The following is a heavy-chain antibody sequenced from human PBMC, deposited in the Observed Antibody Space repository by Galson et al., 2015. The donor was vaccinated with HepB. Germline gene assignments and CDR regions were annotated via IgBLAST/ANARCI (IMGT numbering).Heavy chain of an antibody. CDR2: MNPNSGNT. J-gene: IGHJ4*02. Sequence: SVKVSCKASGYTFTSYDINWVRQATGQGLEWMGWMNPNSGNTGYAQKFQGRVTMTTETSTSTAYMELTSLRSDDTAVYYCARDQRGSYYGSGSSDYWGQGTLVTVS. V-gene: IGHV1-8*01. CDR3: ARDQRGSYYGSGSSDY. CDR1: GYTFTSYD. D-gene: IGHD3-10*01.